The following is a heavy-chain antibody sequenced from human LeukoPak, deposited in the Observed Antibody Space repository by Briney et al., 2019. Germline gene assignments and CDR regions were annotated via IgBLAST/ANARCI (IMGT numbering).Heavy chain of an antibody. D-gene: IGHD3-10*01. Sequence: ASVKVSCKASGYTFTSYGINWVRQATGQGLEWMGWMNPNSGNTGYAQKFQGRVTMTRNTSISTAYMELSSLRSEDTAVYYCARVTYYYGSGSYGNWFDPWGQGTLVTVSS. CDR1: GYTFTSYG. V-gene: IGHV1-8*02. CDR3: ARVTYYYGSGSYGNWFDP. J-gene: IGHJ5*02. CDR2: MNPNSGNT.